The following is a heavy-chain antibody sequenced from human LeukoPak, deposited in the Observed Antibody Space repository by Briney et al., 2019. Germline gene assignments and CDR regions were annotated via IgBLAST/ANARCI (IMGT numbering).Heavy chain of an antibody. V-gene: IGHV3-9*01. CDR1: GFTFDDYA. D-gene: IGHD2-8*02. CDR3: ARNRNLGGVTWCYFDY. J-gene: IGHJ4*02. CDR2: ISWNSDTI. Sequence: GGSLRLSCATSGFTFDDYAVHWVRQAPGKGLEWVARISWNSDTIGYAGSVLGRFTVSRDNARSSLYLQMDSLRTEDTAFYYCARNRNLGGVTWCYFDYWGQGTLVTVSS.